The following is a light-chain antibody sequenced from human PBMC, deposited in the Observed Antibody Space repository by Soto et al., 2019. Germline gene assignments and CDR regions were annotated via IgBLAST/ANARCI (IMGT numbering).Light chain of an antibody. V-gene: IGKV3-15*01. CDR1: QTVSGN. J-gene: IGKJ5*01. CDR3: QQYIDWPPIT. CDR2: GAS. Sequence: EIVMTQSPATLSVSPGERATLSFRASQTVSGNLARYQQKPGQAPRLLIYGASTRATGIPARFSGSGSGKVFTLTISSLQSEDFAVYYCQQYIDWPPITFGQGTRLEIK.